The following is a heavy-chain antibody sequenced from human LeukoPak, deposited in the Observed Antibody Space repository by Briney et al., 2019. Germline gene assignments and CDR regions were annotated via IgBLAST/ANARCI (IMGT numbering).Heavy chain of an antibody. J-gene: IGHJ4*02. D-gene: IGHD2-2*01. CDR3: ARAAYYCSSTSCQHLAGGYYFDY. V-gene: IGHV1-69*13. CDR2: IIPIFGTA. Sequence: SVKVSYKASGGTFSSYAISWVRQAPGQGPEWMGGIIPIFGTANYAQKFQGRVTITADESTSTAYMELSSLRSEDTAVYYCARAAYYCSSTSCQHLAGGYYFDYWGQGTLVTVSS. CDR1: GGTFSSYA.